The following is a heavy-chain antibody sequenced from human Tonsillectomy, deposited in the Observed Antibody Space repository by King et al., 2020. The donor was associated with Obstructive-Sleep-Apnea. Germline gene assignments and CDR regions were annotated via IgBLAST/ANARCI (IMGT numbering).Heavy chain of an antibody. D-gene: IGHD1-26*01. CDR3: ARVLPRKGGGSYFFDY. Sequence: QLQESGPGLVKPSGTLSPTCAVSGGSISSSNWWSLVRQPPGQGLDLIGESYHSVRTNYNPSLKSRVPISVDKAKNQFSLKLSSVSAADPAVDYCARVLPRKGGGSYFFDYWGQGTLVTVSS. V-gene: IGHV4-4*02. CDR1: GGSISSSNW. J-gene: IGHJ4*02. CDR2: SYHSVRT.